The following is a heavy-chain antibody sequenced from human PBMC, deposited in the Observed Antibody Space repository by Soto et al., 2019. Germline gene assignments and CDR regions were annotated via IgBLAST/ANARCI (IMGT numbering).Heavy chain of an antibody. Sequence: LSLTCAVYGGSFSGYYWSWIRQPPGKGLEWIGEINHSGSTNYNPSLKSRVTISVDTSKNQFSLKLSSVTAADTAVYYCARGILRYPYYYGSGSSFGWFDPWGQGTLVTVSS. D-gene: IGHD3-10*01. J-gene: IGHJ5*02. V-gene: IGHV4-34*01. CDR3: ARGILRYPYYYGSGSSFGWFDP. CDR1: GGSFSGYY. CDR2: INHSGST.